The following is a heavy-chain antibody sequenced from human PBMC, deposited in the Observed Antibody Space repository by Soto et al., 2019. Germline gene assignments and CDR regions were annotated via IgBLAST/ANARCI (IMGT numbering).Heavy chain of an antibody. Sequence: GGSLRLSCAASGFTFSGYGMSWVRQAPGRGLEWLGFIRSKAYGGTTEYAASVKGRFTISRDDSKSIAYLQMNSLKTEDTAVYYCTRYNGRYDLNYFDSWGQGTLVTVSS. D-gene: IGHD1-26*01. J-gene: IGHJ4*02. CDR1: GFTFSGYG. CDR2: IRSKAYGGTT. V-gene: IGHV3-49*04. CDR3: TRYNGRYDLNYFDS.